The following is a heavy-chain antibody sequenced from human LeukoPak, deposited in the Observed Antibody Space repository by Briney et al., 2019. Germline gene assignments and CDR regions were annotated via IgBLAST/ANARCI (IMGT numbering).Heavy chain of an antibody. V-gene: IGHV3-11*05. J-gene: IGHJ4*02. CDR1: GFTFSDYY. CDR2: ISSSSSYI. D-gene: IGHD3-16*02. Sequence: GVSLRLSCAASGFTFSDYYMSWIRQAPGKGLEWVSYISSSSSYINYADSVKGRFTISRDNAKNSLYLQMNSLRADDTAVYYCARERLGELSYHDYWGQGTLVTVSS. CDR3: ARERLGELSYHDY.